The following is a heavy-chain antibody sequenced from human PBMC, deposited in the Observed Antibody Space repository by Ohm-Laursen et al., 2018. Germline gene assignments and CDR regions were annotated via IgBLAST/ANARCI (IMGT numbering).Heavy chain of an antibody. CDR1: GDALSGDY. V-gene: IGHV4-59*12. D-gene: IGHD6-19*01. Sequence: GTLSLTCTVSGDALSGDYWTWIRQFPGRGLEWIGYIHYDARTVYNPSLRSRVTISIDTSKNQSSLRLTSVTAADSAVYYCARLPDYSGWPFDHWGQGALVTVSS. J-gene: IGHJ4*02. CDR2: IHYDART. CDR3: ARLPDYSGWPFDH.